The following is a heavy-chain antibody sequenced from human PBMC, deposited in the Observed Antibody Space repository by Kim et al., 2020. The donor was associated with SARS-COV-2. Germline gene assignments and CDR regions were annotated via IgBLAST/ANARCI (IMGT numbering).Heavy chain of an antibody. CDR2: ISSSGSAK. J-gene: IGHJ4*01. CDR1: GFTFSAYG. Sequence: LSLTCAASGFTFSAYGLNWVRQAPGKGLEWVSHISSSGSAKYYEDSVRGRFTISRDNAKNSLFLQMNSLTDEDTAMYYCARVISQYDILAGWNYYFD. CDR3: ARVISQYDILAGWNYYFD. V-gene: IGHV3-48*02. D-gene: IGHD3-9*01.